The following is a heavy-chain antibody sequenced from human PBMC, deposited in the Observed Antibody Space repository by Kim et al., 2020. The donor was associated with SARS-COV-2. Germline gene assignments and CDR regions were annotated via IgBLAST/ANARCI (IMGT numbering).Heavy chain of an antibody. CDR3: ARGNFKVNTAMGKRFDY. D-gene: IGHD5-18*01. CDR1: GGSFSGYY. CDR2: INHSGST. J-gene: IGHJ4*02. V-gene: IGHV4-34*01. Sequence: SETLSLTCAVYGGSFSGYYWSWIRQPPGKGLEWIGEINHSGSTNYNPSLKSRVTISVDTSKNQFSLKLSSVTAADTAVYYCARGNFKVNTAMGKRFDYWGQGTLVTVSS.